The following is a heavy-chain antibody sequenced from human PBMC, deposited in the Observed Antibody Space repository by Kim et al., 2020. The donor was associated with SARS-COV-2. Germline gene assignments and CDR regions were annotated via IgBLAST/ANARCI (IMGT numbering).Heavy chain of an antibody. CDR2: ISGSGGST. CDR1: GFTFSSYA. CDR3: AKGLRGSGGTWYFDL. J-gene: IGHJ2*01. V-gene: IGHV3-23*01. D-gene: IGHD3-10*01. Sequence: GGSLRLSCAASGFTFSSYAMSWVRQAPGKGLEWVSAISGSGGSTYYADSVKGRFTISRDNSKNTLYLQMNSLRAEDTAVYYCAKGLRGSGGTWYFDLWGRGTLVTVSS.